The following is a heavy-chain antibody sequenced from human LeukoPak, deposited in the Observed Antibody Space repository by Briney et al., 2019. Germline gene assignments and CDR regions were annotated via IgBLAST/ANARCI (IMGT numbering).Heavy chain of an antibody. Sequence: TASETLSLTCTVSGGSISSYYWSWIRQPAGKGLEWVGRISTSGSTNYNPSLKSRVTMSVDTSKNRFSLRLTSVTAADTAVYYCARGLLRGYSGYDMKYYFDYWGQGTLVTVSS. CDR3: ARGLLRGYSGYDMKYYFDY. V-gene: IGHV4-4*07. CDR2: ISTSGST. CDR1: GGSISSYY. D-gene: IGHD5-12*01. J-gene: IGHJ4*02.